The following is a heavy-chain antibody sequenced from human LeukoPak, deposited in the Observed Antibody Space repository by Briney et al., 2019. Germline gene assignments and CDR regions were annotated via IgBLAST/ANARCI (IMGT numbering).Heavy chain of an antibody. D-gene: IGHD3-10*01. CDR3: ALRLWFGETYGMDV. CDR1: GGTFSSYA. Sequence: SVKVSCKASGGTFSSYAISWVRQAPGQGLEWMGRIIPILGIANYAQKFQGRVTITADKSTSTAYMELSSLRSEDTAVYYCALRLWFGETYGMDVWGQGTTVTVSS. J-gene: IGHJ6*02. CDR2: IIPILGIA. V-gene: IGHV1-69*04.